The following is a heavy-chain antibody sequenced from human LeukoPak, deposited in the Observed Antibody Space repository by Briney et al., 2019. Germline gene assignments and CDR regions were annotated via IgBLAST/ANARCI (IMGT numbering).Heavy chain of an antibody. D-gene: IGHD6-13*01. J-gene: IGHJ4*02. CDR1: GFTFRSYA. CDR3: TKSVRSIWWGGAYYFDY. V-gene: IGHV3-23*01. CDR2: ISGSGDST. Sequence: GGSLRLSCAASGFTFRSYAMSWVRQAPGEGLEWVSVISGSGDSTDYADSVKGRFSISRDNSKNTLYLQMNSLRAEDTAVYYCTKSVRSIWWGGAYYFDYWGQGALVTVSS.